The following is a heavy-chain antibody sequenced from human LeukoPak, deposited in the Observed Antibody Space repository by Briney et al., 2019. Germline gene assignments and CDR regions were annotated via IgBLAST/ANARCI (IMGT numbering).Heavy chain of an antibody. CDR1: GFTLSTYG. CDR2: IRGSGDYT. D-gene: IGHD4-17*01. Sequence: GGSLRLSCAASGFTLSTYGMTWVRQAPGKGLEWASSIRGSGDYTDYADSVRSRSTISRDNSKNTLHLHMNSLSAEDTAVYFCGRDPNGDYVGAFEFWGQGTLVTVSS. V-gene: IGHV3-23*01. CDR3: GRDPNGDYVGAFEF. J-gene: IGHJ3*01.